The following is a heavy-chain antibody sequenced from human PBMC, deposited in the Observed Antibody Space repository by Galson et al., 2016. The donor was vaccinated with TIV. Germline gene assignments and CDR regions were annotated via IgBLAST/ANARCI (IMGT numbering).Heavy chain of an antibody. D-gene: IGHD3-22*01. CDR1: GYIFTDYY. CDR3: ARSYVVNAFEV. J-gene: IGHJ3*01. V-gene: IGHV1-2*04. CDR2: INLNTGGT. Sequence: SVKVSCKASGYIFTDYYMQWIRQAPGQGLEWMGWINLNTGGTFYAQKFQGWVTMTRDTSISTAYLDLTSLRSADTAVYFCARSYVVNAFEVWGQGTMVTVSS.